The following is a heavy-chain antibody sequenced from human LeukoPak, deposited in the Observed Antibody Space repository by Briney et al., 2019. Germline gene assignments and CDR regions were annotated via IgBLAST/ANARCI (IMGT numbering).Heavy chain of an antibody. D-gene: IGHD3-16*01. Sequence: GGSLRLSCAASRFTFSSYSMNWVRQAPGKGLEWVSSISSSSSYIYYADSVKGRFTISRDNAKNSLYLQMNSLRAEDTAVYYCARGGGYHEWTWGGQYYFDYWGQGTLVTVSS. J-gene: IGHJ4*02. CDR1: RFTFSSYS. CDR3: ARGGGYHEWTWGGQYYFDY. V-gene: IGHV3-21*01. CDR2: ISSSSSYI.